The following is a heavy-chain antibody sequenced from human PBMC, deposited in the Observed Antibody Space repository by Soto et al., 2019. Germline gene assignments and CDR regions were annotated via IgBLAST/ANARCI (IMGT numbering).Heavy chain of an antibody. Sequence: QITLKESGPTLVKPTQTLTLTCTFSGFSLTTRGVGVGWIRQPPGKALECLALIYWDDDKRYSPSLQSRLSHTKDTSNNQVVLTMTNVDPVDTATYYCAHIPNYYQYDWFDPWGQGTLVSVSS. J-gene: IGHJ5*02. D-gene: IGHD3-16*01. CDR2: IYWDDDK. V-gene: IGHV2-5*02. CDR3: AHIPNYYQYDWFDP. CDR1: GFSLTTRGVG.